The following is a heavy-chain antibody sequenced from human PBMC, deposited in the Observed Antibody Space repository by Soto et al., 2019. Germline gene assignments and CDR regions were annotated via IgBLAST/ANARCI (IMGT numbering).Heavy chain of an antibody. J-gene: IGHJ6*02. Sequence: ASVKVSCKASGFTFTSSAVQWVRQARGQRLEWIGWIAVGSGNTNYAQKFQERVTITRDMSTSTAYMELSSLRSEDTAVYYCAAEGYADSSGWSSYYYYGMDVWGQGTTVTVSS. CDR2: IAVGSGNT. D-gene: IGHD6-19*01. CDR1: GFTFTSSA. V-gene: IGHV1-58*01. CDR3: AAEGYADSSGWSSYYYYGMDV.